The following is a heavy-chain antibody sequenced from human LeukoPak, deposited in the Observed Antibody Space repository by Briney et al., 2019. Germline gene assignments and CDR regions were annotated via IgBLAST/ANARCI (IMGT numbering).Heavy chain of an antibody. V-gene: IGHV1-18*01. CDR3: ARAITIFGVTIPDGMDV. D-gene: IGHD3-3*01. CDR1: GYTFVNYG. Sequence: ASVKVSCKASGYTFVNYGITWVRQAPGQGLEWMGWISPYNGNTKYAERFQGRVTMTTEKSTNTAYLELRSLIYDDTAVYFCARAITIFGVTIPDGMDVWGQGTTVSVSS. J-gene: IGHJ6*02. CDR2: ISPYNGNT.